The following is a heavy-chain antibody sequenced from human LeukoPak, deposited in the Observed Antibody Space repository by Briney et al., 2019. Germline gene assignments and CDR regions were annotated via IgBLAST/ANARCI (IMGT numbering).Heavy chain of an antibody. J-gene: IGHJ4*02. V-gene: IGHV1-18*01. CDR3: ARGRLGVSGYKDYLDY. D-gene: IGHD5-12*01. Sequence: ASVKVSCSSSGYILTNYGIYWVRQAPGQGLEWMGWINTYNGETDYAQNFQGRVTMTTDTSTSTAYMDLRSLTSDDTAVYYCARGRLGVSGYKDYLDYWGQGTLVTASS. CDR2: INTYNGET. CDR1: GYILTNYG.